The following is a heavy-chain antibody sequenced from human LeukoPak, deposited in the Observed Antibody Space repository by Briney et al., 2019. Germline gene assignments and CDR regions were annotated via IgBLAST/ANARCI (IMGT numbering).Heavy chain of an antibody. J-gene: IGHJ4*02. D-gene: IGHD5-12*01. CDR3: PRDLTARDKSGHEYV. CDR1: GFTFSDYY. V-gene: IGHV3-11*01. Sequence: GGSLRLSCAASGFTFSDYYMSWLRQAPGKGLQWVSYISSSGSTIYYADSVKGRFTISRDNAKNSLYLQMNSLRAEDTAVYYCPRDLTARDKSGHEYVWGQGTLVTVSS. CDR2: ISSSGSTI.